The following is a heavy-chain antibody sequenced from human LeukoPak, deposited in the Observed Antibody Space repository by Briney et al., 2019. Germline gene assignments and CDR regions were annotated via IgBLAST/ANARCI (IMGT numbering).Heavy chain of an antibody. V-gene: IGHV4-39*07. Sequence: SETLSLTCSVSGGSISSSSYYWGWIRQPPGKGLEWSGCIFCSGSTYYNPSLKSRLTISVDTSKNQFSLKLSSVTAADTAVYYCARDNRYFDPSIYYYSGMDVWGQGTTVTVS. CDR2: IFCSGST. J-gene: IGHJ6*02. CDR3: ARDNRYFDPSIYYYSGMDV. D-gene: IGHD3-9*01. CDR1: GGSISSSSYY.